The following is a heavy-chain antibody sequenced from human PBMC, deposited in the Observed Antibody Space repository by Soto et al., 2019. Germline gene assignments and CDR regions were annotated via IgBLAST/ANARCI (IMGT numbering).Heavy chain of an antibody. J-gene: IGHJ4*02. CDR3: ARDNRQWLESNFDY. CDR1: GLTFSSYW. CDR2: IKQDGSEK. V-gene: IGHV3-7*01. Sequence: PGGSLRLSCAASGLTFSSYWMSWVRQAPGKGLEWVANIKQDGSEKYYVDSVKGRFTISRDNAKNSLYLQMSSLRAEDTAVYYCARDNRQWLESNFDYWGQGTLVTVSS. D-gene: IGHD6-19*01.